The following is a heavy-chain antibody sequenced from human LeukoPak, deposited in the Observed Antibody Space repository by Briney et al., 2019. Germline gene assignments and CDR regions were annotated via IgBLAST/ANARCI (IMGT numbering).Heavy chain of an antibody. J-gene: IGHJ4*02. Sequence: PGRSLRLSCAASGFTFSSYGMHWVRQAPGKGLEWVAVIWYDGSNKYYADSVKGRFTISRDNSKNTLYLQMNSLRAEDTAVYYCPRGRSGNPGTGNLMNWGQGTLVTVSS. D-gene: IGHD1-1*01. CDR1: GFTFSSYG. CDR2: IWYDGSNK. V-gene: IGHV3-33*01. CDR3: PRGRSGNPGTGNLMN.